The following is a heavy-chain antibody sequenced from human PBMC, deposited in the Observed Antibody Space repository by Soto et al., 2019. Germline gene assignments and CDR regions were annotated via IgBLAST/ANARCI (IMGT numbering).Heavy chain of an antibody. J-gene: IGHJ5*02. Sequence: PSETLSLTCTVSGGSISRFYWSWLRQPPGKGLEWIGYIFYTGDTNYNPSLKSRLTISVDTTKKQFSLNLSSVTAADTAVYFCARFIPAHWGSFQWFDLWGQGTLVTVSS. CDR3: ARFIPAHWGSFQWFDL. V-gene: IGHV4-59*01. D-gene: IGHD7-27*01. CDR2: IFYTGDT. CDR1: GGSISRFY.